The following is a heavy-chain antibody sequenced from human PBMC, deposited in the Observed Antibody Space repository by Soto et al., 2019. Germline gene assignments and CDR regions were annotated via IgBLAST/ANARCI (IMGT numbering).Heavy chain of an antibody. D-gene: IGHD3-9*01. Sequence: SETLSLTCTVSGGSISSYYWSWIRQPPGKGLEWIGYIYYSGSTNYNPSLKSRVTISVDTSKNQFSMKLSSVTAADTAVYYCARVVSSYDILTGYDYWGQGTLVTVS. V-gene: IGHV4-59*01. J-gene: IGHJ4*02. CDR1: GGSISSYY. CDR2: IYYSGST. CDR3: ARVVSSYDILTGYDY.